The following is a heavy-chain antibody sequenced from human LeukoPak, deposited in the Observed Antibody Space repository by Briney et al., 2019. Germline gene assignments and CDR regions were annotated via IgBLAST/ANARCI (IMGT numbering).Heavy chain of an antibody. D-gene: IGHD6-19*01. CDR1: GGSISSYY. CDR3: AGRAQTTGWSFDY. Sequence: PSGTLSPTCIVSGGSISSYYWSWIRQPAGKGLEWVGQIHTSGSTNHNPSLKSRVAMSVDTSKNQFSLELSSVTAADTAVYYCAGRAQTTGWSFDYWGQGALVTVSS. V-gene: IGHV4-4*07. J-gene: IGHJ4*02. CDR2: IHTSGST.